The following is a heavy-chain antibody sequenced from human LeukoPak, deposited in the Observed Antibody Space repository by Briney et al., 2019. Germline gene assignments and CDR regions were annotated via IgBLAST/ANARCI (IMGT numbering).Heavy chain of an antibody. CDR3: ASDPHYYGN. CDR1: GGSISGYY. D-gene: IGHD3-10*01. V-gene: IGHV4-59*08. J-gene: IGHJ4*02. Sequence: SETLSLTCTVSGGSISGYYWNWIRQPPGKGLEWIGYIYYNGVTKYNPSLKSRVTISVDTSKNQFSLKLSSVTAADTAVYYCASDPHYYGNWGQGTLVTVSS. CDR2: IYYNGVT.